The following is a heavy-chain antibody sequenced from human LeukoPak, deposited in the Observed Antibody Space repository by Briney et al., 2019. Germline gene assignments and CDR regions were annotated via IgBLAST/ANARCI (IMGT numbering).Heavy chain of an antibody. CDR1: GGSISSGDYY. D-gene: IGHD3-22*01. V-gene: IGHV4-61*08. CDR3: ARVTYDSSGYFRWFDP. CDR2: IYYSGST. Sequence: SETLSLTCTVSGGSISSGDYYWSWIRQPPGKGLEWIGYIYYSGSTNYNPSLKSRVTISVDTSENQFSLKLSSVTAADTAVYYCARVTYDSSGYFRWFDPWGQGTLVTVSS. J-gene: IGHJ5*02.